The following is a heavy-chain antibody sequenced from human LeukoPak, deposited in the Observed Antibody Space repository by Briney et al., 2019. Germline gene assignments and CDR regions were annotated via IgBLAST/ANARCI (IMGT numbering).Heavy chain of an antibody. Sequence: PSETLSLTCAVPGGSISSSDWWSWVRQSPGKGLEWIGEIYHSGSTNNNPSLKSRVTISVDRSKNQFSLQLSSVTVADTAVYYCARLYNYDSSGYYGMDVWGQGTTVTVSS. D-gene: IGHD3-22*01. CDR2: IYHSGST. J-gene: IGHJ6*02. CDR1: GGSISSSDW. CDR3: ARLYNYDSSGYYGMDV. V-gene: IGHV4-4*02.